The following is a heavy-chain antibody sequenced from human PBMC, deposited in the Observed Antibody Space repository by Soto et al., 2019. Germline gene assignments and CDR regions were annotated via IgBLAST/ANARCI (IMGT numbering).Heavy chain of an antibody. V-gene: IGHV1-69*13. J-gene: IGHJ6*03. D-gene: IGHD3-9*01. CDR3: ARGRSTYYDILTGYYYYYYYYMDV. CDR1: GGTFSSYA. CDR2: IIPIFGTA. Sequence: SVKVSCKASGGTFSSYAISLVRQAPGQGLEWMGGIIPIFGTANYAQKFQGRVTITANDSTSTAYMELSSLRSEDTAVYYCARGRSTYYDILTGYYYYYYYYMDVWGKGTTVNVS.